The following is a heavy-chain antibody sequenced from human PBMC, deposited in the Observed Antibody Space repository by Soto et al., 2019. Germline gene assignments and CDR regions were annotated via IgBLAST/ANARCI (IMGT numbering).Heavy chain of an antibody. CDR3: GYYYGSGSYRKNWFDP. CDR2: IYYSGST. D-gene: IGHD3-10*01. Sequence: SETLSLTSTVSGGSISSSSYYWGWIRQPPGKGLEWIGSIYYSGSTYYNPSLKSRVTISVDTSKNQFSLKLSSVTAADTAVYYCGYYYGSGSYRKNWFDPWGQGTLVTVS. CDR1: GGSISSSSYY. J-gene: IGHJ5*02. V-gene: IGHV4-39*01.